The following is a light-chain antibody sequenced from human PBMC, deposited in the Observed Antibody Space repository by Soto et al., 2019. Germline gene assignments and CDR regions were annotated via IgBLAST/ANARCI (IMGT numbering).Light chain of an antibody. CDR1: SSDVGGYEY. CDR3: SSFTTNYFYV. J-gene: IGLJ1*01. CDR2: EVI. Sequence: QSALTQPASVSGSPGQSITISCTGTSSDVGGYEYVSWYQQYPGKAPKLMIYEVIDRPAGAPRRFSGSKSGNTASLTITGLQAEDEADYYCSSFTTNYFYVFGPGTQLTVL. V-gene: IGLV2-14*01.